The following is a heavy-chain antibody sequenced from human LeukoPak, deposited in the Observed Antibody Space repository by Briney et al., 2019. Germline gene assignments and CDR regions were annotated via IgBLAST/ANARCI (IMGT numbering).Heavy chain of an antibody. CDR1: GFTFSSYS. CDR3: ARDFDYYDSSGPSWGYYFDC. J-gene: IGHJ4*02. V-gene: IGHV3-21*01. Sequence: GGSLRLSCAASGFTFSSYSMNWVRQAPGKGLEWVSSISSSSSYIYYADSVKGRFTISRDNAKNSLYLQMNSLRAEDTAVYYCARDFDYYDSSGPSWGYYFDCWGQGTLVTVSS. CDR2: ISSSSSYI. D-gene: IGHD3-22*01.